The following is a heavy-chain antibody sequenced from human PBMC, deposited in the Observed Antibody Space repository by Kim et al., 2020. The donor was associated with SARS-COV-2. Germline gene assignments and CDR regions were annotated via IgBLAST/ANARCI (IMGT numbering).Heavy chain of an antibody. CDR1: GFSLSTSGVG. D-gene: IGHD3-10*01. CDR2: IYWDDDK. CDR3: AHCNVLLWFGEFISYNWFDP. J-gene: IGHJ5*02. Sequence: SGPTLVNPTQTLTLTCTFSGFSLSTSGVGVGWIRQPPGKALEWLALIYWDDDKRYSPSLKSRLTITKDTSKNQVVLTMTNMDPVDTATYYCAHCNVLLWFGEFISYNWFDPWGQGTLVTVSS. V-gene: IGHV2-5*02.